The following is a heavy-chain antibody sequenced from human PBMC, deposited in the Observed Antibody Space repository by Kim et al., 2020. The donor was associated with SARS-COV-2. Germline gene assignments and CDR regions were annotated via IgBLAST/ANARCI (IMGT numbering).Heavy chain of an antibody. Sequence: SETLSLTCAVSGGSISSSNWWSWVRQPPGKGLEWIGEIYHSGSTNYNPSLKSRVTISVDKSKNQFSLKLSSVTAADTAVYYCARVVERTRGPAFDIWGQGTMVTVSS. CDR3: ARVVERTRGPAFDI. D-gene: IGHD2-15*01. CDR1: GGSISSSNW. CDR2: IYHSGST. V-gene: IGHV4-4*02. J-gene: IGHJ3*02.